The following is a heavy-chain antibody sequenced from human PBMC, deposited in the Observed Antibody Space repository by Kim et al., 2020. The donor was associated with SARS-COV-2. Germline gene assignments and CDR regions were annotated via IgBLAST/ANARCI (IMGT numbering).Heavy chain of an antibody. CDR2: IYSDGRT. J-gene: IGHJ4*02. CDR3: ARYASGTFNYFDF. D-gene: IGHD3-10*01. V-gene: IGHV3-23*01. Sequence: GGSLRLSCITSGFSFSFYALTWVRQAPGKGLEWVSAIYSDGRTFYADSVMGRFTTSKDNSRDTLYLQMNGLRSEDTALYYCARYASGTFNYFDFWGRGALVTVSS. CDR1: GFSFSFYA.